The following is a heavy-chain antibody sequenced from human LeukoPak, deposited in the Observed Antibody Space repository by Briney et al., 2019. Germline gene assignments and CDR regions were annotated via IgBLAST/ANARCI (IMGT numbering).Heavy chain of an antibody. Sequence: PGGSLRLSCAASGFTFSSYWMSWVRQAPGKGLEWVSSISSSSSYIYYADSVKGRFTISRDNAKNSLYLQMNSLRAEDTAVYYCARDYDFWSGYYPPYYGMDVWGQGTTVTVSS. CDR3: ARDYDFWSGYYPPYYGMDV. D-gene: IGHD3-3*01. CDR1: GFTFSSYW. V-gene: IGHV3-21*01. J-gene: IGHJ6*02. CDR2: ISSSSSYI.